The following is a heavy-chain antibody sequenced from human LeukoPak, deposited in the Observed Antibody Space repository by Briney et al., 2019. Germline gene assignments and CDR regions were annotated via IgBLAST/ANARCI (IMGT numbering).Heavy chain of an antibody. CDR1: GFTFSSYW. CDR2: IKKDGSEK. V-gene: IGHV3-7*01. CDR3: ARVGSHSGSLSLIKRNYYYYYYMDV. Sequence: PGGSLRLSCAASGFTFSSYWMSWVRQAPGKGLEWVANIKKDGSEKYYVDSVKGRFTISRDNAKTSLYLQMNSLRAEDTAVYYCARVGSHSGSLSLIKRNYYYYYYMDVWGKGTTVTISS. D-gene: IGHD3-10*01. J-gene: IGHJ6*03.